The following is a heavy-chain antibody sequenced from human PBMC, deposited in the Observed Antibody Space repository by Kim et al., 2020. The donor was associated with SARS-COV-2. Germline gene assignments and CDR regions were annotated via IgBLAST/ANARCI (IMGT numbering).Heavy chain of an antibody. CDR3: AKFWGGSSGYYSSSLFDY. J-gene: IGHJ4*02. Sequence: GGSLRLSCAASGFTFSSYAMSWVRQAPGKGLEWVSAISGSGGSTYYADSVKGRFTISRDNSKNTLYLQMNSLRAEDTAVYYCAKFWGGSSGYYSSSLFDYWGQGTLVTVSS. CDR2: ISGSGGST. V-gene: IGHV3-23*01. CDR1: GFTFSSYA. D-gene: IGHD3-22*01.